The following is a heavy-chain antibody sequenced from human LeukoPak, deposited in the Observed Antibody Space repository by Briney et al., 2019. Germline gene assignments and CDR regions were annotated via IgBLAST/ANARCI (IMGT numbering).Heavy chain of an antibody. V-gene: IGHV4-59*01. CDR3: ARDPRDYYDSSGYYGNWYFDL. CDR2: IYYSGST. CDR1: GGSISSYY. D-gene: IGHD3-22*01. Sequence: PSETLSLTCTVSGGSISSYYWSWIRQPPGKGLEWIGYIYYSGSTNYNPSLKSRVTISVDTSKNQFSLKLSSVTAADTAVYYCARDPRDYYDSSGYYGNWYFDLWGRGTLVTVSS. J-gene: IGHJ2*01.